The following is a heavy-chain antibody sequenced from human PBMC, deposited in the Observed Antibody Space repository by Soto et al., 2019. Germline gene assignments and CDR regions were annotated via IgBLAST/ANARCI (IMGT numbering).Heavy chain of an antibody. V-gene: IGHV3-30*03. Sequence: QVQLVESGGGVVQPGRSLRLTCAASGFTFSSNGMHWVRQAPGKGLEWVALVAYDGSKTYYGDSVRGRFTISSDNSENTLYLQVNSLRAEDTAVYYCARWVGGSMYDNSGKYDSWGQGALVAVSS. D-gene: IGHD3-22*01. CDR3: ARWVGGSMYDNSGKYDS. J-gene: IGHJ5*01. CDR2: VAYDGSKT. CDR1: GFTFSSNG.